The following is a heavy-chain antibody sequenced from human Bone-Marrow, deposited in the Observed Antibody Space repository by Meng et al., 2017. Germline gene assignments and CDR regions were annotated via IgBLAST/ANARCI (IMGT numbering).Heavy chain of an antibody. CDR1: GGTFSSYA. CDR3: ARVGYDYVWGSYRSWFNP. J-gene: IGHJ5*02. CDR2: IIPIFGTA. D-gene: IGHD3-16*02. Sequence: VQVVQSGAEVKKAGASGKVSCKASGGTFSSYAISWVRQAPGQGLEWMGGIIPIFGTANYAQKFQGRVTITTDESTSTAYMELSSLRSEDTAVYYCARVGYDYVWGSYRSWFNPWGQGTLVTVSS. V-gene: IGHV1-69*05.